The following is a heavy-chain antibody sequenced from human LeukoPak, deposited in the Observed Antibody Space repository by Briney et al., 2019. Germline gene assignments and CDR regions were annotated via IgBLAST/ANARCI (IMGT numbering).Heavy chain of an antibody. CDR1: GGSISSGSYY. CDR3: ARASITIFGVAYGMDV. V-gene: IGHV4-61*02. Sequence: SETLSLTCTVSGGSISSGSYYWSWIRQPAGKGLEWIGRIYTSGSTNYNPSLKSRVTISVDTSKNQFSLKLSSVTAAETAVYYCARASITIFGVAYGMDVWGQGTTVTVSS. J-gene: IGHJ6*02. D-gene: IGHD3-3*01. CDR2: IYTSGST.